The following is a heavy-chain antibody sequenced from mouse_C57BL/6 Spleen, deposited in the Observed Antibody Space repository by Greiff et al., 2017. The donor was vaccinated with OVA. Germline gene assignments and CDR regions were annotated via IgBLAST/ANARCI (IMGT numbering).Heavy chain of an antibody. J-gene: IGHJ3*01. V-gene: IGHV5-4*01. CDR2: ISDGGSYT. D-gene: IGHD1-1*01. CDR1: GFTFSSYA. Sequence: EVKLMEPGGGLVKPGGSLKLSCAASGFTFSSYAMSWVRQTPEKRLEWVATISDGGSYTYYPDNVKGRFTITRDNAKNNLYLQMSHLKSEDTAMYYCARDDYYPSAYWGQGTLVTVSA. CDR3: ARDDYYPSAY.